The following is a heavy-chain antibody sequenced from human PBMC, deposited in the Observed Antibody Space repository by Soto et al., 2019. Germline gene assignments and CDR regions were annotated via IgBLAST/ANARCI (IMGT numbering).Heavy chain of an antibody. CDR3: AKADGQQWLIPHLDN. CDR2: ISCCGGSA. CDR1: GFNFKKFA. V-gene: IGHV3-23*01. Sequence: GGSLRLSCVASGFNFKKFAMAWVRQAAGEGLEWVSGISCCGGSASYADSVKGRFSIARDDSKNTVSLQLNSLRVEDTAQYYCAKADGQQWLIPHLDNWGQGTLVTVSS. J-gene: IGHJ4*02. D-gene: IGHD6-19*01.